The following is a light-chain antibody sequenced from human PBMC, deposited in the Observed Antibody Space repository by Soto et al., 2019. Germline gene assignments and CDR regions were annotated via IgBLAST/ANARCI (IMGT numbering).Light chain of an antibody. CDR1: SSDVGGYNY. CDR2: EVS. Sequence: QSALTQPPSASGSPGQSVTISCTGTSSDVGGYNYVSWYQQHPGKAPKPIIYEVSKRPSGVPDRFSGSKSGNTASLTVSGLKAEDEADYYCRSYAGSNNLGVFGTGTKLTVL. V-gene: IGLV2-8*01. J-gene: IGLJ1*01. CDR3: RSYAGSNNLGV.